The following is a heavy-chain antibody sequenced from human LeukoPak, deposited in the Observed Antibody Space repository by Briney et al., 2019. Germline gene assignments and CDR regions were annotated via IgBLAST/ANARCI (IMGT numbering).Heavy chain of an antibody. V-gene: IGHV4-39*01. CDR1: GGSISSSSYY. J-gene: IGHJ4*02. CDR2: IYYSGIT. CDR3: ARLGVDY. Sequence: SETLSLXCTVSGGSISSSSYYWGWIRQPPGKGLEWIGSIYYSGITYYNPSLKSRVTISVDTSKNQFSLKLSSVTAADTAVYYCARLGVDYWGQGTLVTVSS. D-gene: IGHD3-10*01.